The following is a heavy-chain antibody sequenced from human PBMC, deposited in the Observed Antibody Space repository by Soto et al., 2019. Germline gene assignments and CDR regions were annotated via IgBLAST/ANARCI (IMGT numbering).Heavy chain of an antibody. J-gene: IGHJ3*02. Sequence: SETLSLTCAVSGGSISSGGYSWSWIRQPPGKGLEWIGYIYHSGSTYYNPSLKSRVTISVDRSKNQFSLKLSSVTAADTAVYYCARGGISGSHGAFDIWGQGTMVTV. V-gene: IGHV4-30-2*01. CDR2: IYHSGST. CDR3: ARGGISGSHGAFDI. D-gene: IGHD3-10*01. CDR1: GGSISSGGYS.